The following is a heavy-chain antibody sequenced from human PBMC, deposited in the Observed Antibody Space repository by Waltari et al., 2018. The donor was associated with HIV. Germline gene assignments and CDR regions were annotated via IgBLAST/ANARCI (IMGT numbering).Heavy chain of an antibody. CDR1: GFTFSSSW. Sequence: VQLVESGGGLVQPGGSLRLSCAASGFTFSSSWMTWVRQAPGKGLEWVANINQEGSDTDYVDSVKGRFTIFRDNAKNSLFLQMNGLRVEDTSIYYCARDDVLTGYASLFDFWGQGTLVTVSS. D-gene: IGHD3-9*01. J-gene: IGHJ4*02. CDR2: INQEGSDT. CDR3: ARDDVLTGYASLFDF. V-gene: IGHV3-7*01.